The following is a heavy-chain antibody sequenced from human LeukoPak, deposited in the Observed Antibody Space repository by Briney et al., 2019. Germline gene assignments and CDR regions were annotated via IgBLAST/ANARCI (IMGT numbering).Heavy chain of an antibody. CDR2: IYYSGST. V-gene: IGHV4-59*12. CDR3: ASEGGDTGTIDY. D-gene: IGHD1-14*01. Sequence: SETLSLTCTVSGGSLSSYYWSWIRQPPGKGLEWIGYIYYSGSTNYKPSLKSRVTMSVDTSKNQYSLKLSSVTAADTAVYYCASEGGDTGTIDYWGQGTLVTVSS. J-gene: IGHJ4*02. CDR1: GGSLSSYY.